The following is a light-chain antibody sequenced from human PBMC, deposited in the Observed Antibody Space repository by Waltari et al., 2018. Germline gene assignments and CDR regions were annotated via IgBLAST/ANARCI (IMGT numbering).Light chain of an antibody. CDR3: GSYTLINTLVV. CDR2: GVS. V-gene: IGLV2-14*01. J-gene: IGLJ3*02. CDR1: SSDVGGYNY. Sequence: SALTQPASVSGSPGQSITISCTGTSSDVGGYNYVSWYQQHPGKAPKLIIYGVSNRPSGVSARFSGSKSGNTASLTVSGLQAEDEAYYYCGSYTLINTLVVFGGGTKVTVL.